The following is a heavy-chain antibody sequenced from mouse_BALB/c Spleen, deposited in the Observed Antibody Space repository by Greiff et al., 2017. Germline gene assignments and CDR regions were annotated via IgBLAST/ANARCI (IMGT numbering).Heavy chain of an antibody. J-gene: IGHJ4*01. CDR3: ASGSFWDVAMDY. CDR2: IYPGDGDT. CDR1: GYTFTSYW. V-gene: IGHV1-87*01. D-gene: IGHD1-1*02. Sequence: VQLQQSGAELARPGASVKLFCKASGYTFTSYWMQWVKQRPGQGLEWIGAIYPGDGDTRYTQKFKSKATLTADKSSSTAYMQLSSLASEDSAVYYCASGSFWDVAMDYWGQGTSVTVSS.